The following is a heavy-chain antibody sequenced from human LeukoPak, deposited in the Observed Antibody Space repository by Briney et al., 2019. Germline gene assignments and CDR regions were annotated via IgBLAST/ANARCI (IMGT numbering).Heavy chain of an antibody. Sequence: GGSLRLSCAASGFIFSSNNMIWVRQAPGKGLEWVASISSSSSYIYYGDSVKGRFTVSRDNAKKSLYLQMNSLRAEDTALYYCAKDILRDYGDQGPLDYWGQGTLVTVSS. V-gene: IGHV3-21*04. CDR3: AKDILRDYGDQGPLDY. D-gene: IGHD4-17*01. CDR1: GFIFSSNN. CDR2: ISSSSSYI. J-gene: IGHJ4*02.